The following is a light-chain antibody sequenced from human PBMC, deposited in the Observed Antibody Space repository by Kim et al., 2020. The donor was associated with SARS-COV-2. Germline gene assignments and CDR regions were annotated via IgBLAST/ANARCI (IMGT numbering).Light chain of an antibody. CDR1: QTISTY. CDR2: ATS. CDR3: QQTYSTPYT. J-gene: IGKJ2*01. Sequence: SASVGDTVTITCRASQTISTYVNWYQQQSGNAPKLLLFATSHLRSEVPSRFSGGRSGTEFTLTITGLQPEDYGSYYCQQTYSTPYTFGQGTKLEI. V-gene: IGKV1-39*01.